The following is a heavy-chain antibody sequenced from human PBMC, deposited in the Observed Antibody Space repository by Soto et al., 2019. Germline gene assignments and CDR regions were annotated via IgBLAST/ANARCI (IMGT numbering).Heavy chain of an antibody. CDR1: GGSFSGYY. J-gene: IGHJ3*02. CDR2: INHSGSN. D-gene: IGHD6-13*01. V-gene: IGHV4-34*01. CDR3: ARAYPSSSWYGAFDI. Sequence: SETLSLTCAVYGGSFSGYYWSWIRQPPGKGLEWIGEINHSGSNNYNPSLKSRVTISVDTSKNQFSLKLSSVTAADTAVYYCARAYPSSSWYGAFDIWGQGTMVTVSS.